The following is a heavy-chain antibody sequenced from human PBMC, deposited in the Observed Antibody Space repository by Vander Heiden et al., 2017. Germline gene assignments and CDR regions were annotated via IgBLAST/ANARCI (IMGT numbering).Heavy chain of an antibody. V-gene: IGHV1-69*01. Sequence: QVQLVQSGAEVKKPGSSVKVSCKASGGTFSSYAIRWVRQAPGQGLEWMGGIIPIFGTANYAQKFQGRVTITADESTSTAYMELSSLRSEDTAVYYCARVVGERDNVLMVYAGYYYGMDVWGQGTTVTVSS. J-gene: IGHJ6*02. D-gene: IGHD2-8*01. CDR2: IIPIFGTA. CDR3: ARVVGERDNVLMVYAGYYYGMDV. CDR1: GGTFSSYA.